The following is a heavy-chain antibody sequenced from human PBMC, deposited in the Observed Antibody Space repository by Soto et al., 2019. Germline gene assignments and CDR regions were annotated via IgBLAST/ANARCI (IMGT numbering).Heavy chain of an antibody. Sequence: PGGSLRLSCAASGFTFSDYWMSWVRQAPGKGLEWVASIKKDGSEIYYVDSVKGRFTISRDDAKNSLYLQMNSLRAEDTALYFCARDVSSRLAENYYFDFWAQRALVTVSS. V-gene: IGHV3-7*01. CDR1: GFTFSDYW. J-gene: IGHJ4*02. D-gene: IGHD1-7*01. CDR3: ARDVSSRLAENYYFDF. CDR2: IKKDGSEI.